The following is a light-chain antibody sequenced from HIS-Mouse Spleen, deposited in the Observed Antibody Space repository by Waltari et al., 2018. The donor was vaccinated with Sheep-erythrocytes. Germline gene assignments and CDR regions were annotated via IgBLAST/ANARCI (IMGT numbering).Light chain of an antibody. CDR2: EGS. CDR1: SSDVGSYNL. J-gene: IGLJ3*02. V-gene: IGLV2-23*01. CDR3: CSYAGSSTPWV. Sequence: QSALTQPASVSGSPGQSITISCTGTSSDVGSYNLVSWYQQHPGKAPKLMIYEGSKRPSGGSNRFSGSKSGNTASLTISGLQAEDEADYYCCSYAGSSTPWVFGGGTKVTVL.